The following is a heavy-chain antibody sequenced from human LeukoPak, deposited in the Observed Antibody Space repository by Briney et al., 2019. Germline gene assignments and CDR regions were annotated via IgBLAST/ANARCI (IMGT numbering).Heavy chain of an antibody. CDR3: ARQRYYGSGSYSLNWFDP. Sequence: PSETLSLTCTVSGGSISSSIYYWGWIRQPPGKGLEWIGSIYYSETTYYNPSLKSRVTISVDTSKNQFSLRLSSVTAADTAVYYCARQRYYGSGSYSLNWFDPWGQGTLVTVSS. CDR2: IYYSETT. CDR1: GGSISSSIYY. D-gene: IGHD3-10*01. V-gene: IGHV4-39*01. J-gene: IGHJ5*02.